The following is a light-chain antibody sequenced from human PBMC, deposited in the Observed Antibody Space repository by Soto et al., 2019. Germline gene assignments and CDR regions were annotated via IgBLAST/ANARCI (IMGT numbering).Light chain of an antibody. V-gene: IGKV3-15*01. CDR1: QNVKSN. J-gene: IGKJ1*01. CDR2: DAS. CDR3: QQYNDWPPWT. Sequence: EIVMTQSPATLSVSPGERATLSCRASQNVKSNLAWYQHKPGQAPRLLIYDASTRATGIPARFSGSGSRTEFTLTINSLQSEDSAVYYCQQYNDWPPWTFGQGTKVEIK.